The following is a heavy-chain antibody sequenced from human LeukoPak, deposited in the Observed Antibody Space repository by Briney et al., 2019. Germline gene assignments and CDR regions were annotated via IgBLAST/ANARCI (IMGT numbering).Heavy chain of an antibody. Sequence: PGGSLRLSCAASGFTFSSYAMSWVRQAPGKGLEWVSAISGSGGSTYYADSVKGRFTISRDNSKNTLYLQMNRLRAQNTAGFYCAKDVYCSGGRCYEYYFDSWGQGTLVTVSS. CDR3: AKDVYCSGGRCYEYYFDS. V-gene: IGHV3-23*01. J-gene: IGHJ4*02. D-gene: IGHD2-15*01. CDR2: ISGSGGST. CDR1: GFTFSSYA.